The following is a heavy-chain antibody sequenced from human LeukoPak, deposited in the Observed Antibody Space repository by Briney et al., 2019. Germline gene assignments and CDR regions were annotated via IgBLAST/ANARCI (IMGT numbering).Heavy chain of an antibody. CDR1: GFTFSTYW. Sequence: GGSLRLSCAASGFTFSTYWMHWVRQAPGKGLLWVSRINTDGSITNYADSVKGRFTISRDSAKNTLYLQMNSLRSEDTAVYYCARVPPSVGEATSEYFQDWGQGTLSPSPQ. V-gene: IGHV3-74*01. D-gene: IGHD1-26*01. CDR2: INTDGSIT. CDR3: ARVPPSVGEATSEYFQD. J-gene: IGHJ1*01.